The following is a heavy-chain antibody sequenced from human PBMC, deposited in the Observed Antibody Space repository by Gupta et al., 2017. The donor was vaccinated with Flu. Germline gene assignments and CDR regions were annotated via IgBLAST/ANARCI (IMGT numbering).Heavy chain of an antibody. D-gene: IGHD5-18*01. CDR3: TRGTGYGLFDS. Sequence: EGQLVESGGGLVQPGGSLRLSCAASGLTFSSYWMHWVRQAPGKGLVWISRIKSDGSSTNYADSVKGRFTISRDNAKNTLYLQMNSLRAEDTAVYYCTRGTGYGLFDSWGQGTLVTVSS. CDR1: GLTFSSYW. J-gene: IGHJ4*02. V-gene: IGHV3-74*01. CDR2: IKSDGSST.